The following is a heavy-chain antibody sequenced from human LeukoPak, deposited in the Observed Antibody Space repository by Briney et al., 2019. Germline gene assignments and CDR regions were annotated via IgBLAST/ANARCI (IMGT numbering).Heavy chain of an antibody. CDR3: AAMVRGVTSTNWFDP. CDR1: GGSISSYC. CDR2: VCYSGST. Sequence: SETLSLTCTVSGGSISSYCWSWIRQPPGKGLEWIGYVCYSGSTNYNPSLKSRVTISVDTSKNQFSLKLSSVTAADTAVYYCAAMVRGVTSTNWFDPWGQGTLVTVSS. J-gene: IGHJ5*02. D-gene: IGHD3-10*01. V-gene: IGHV4-59*08.